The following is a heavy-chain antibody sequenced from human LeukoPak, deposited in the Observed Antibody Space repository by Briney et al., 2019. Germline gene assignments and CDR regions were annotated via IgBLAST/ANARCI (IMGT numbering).Heavy chain of an antibody. V-gene: IGHV1-46*01. D-gene: IGHD4-23*01. J-gene: IGHJ5*02. CDR3: ARDNSIHERGWWFDP. CDR2: INPSGGDT. CDR1: GYILSSYN. Sequence: ASVKVSCKASGYILSSYNMHWVRQAPGQGLEWLGIINPSGGDTKYAQKFQGRVTLTRDKSTTTDYMELSSLKSDDTAVYYCARDNSIHERGWWFDPWGQGTLVTVSS.